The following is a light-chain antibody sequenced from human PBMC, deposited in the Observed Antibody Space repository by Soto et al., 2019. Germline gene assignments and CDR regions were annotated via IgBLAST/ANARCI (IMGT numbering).Light chain of an antibody. CDR3: CSYAGSYSVV. V-gene: IGLV2-11*01. CDR2: DVT. CDR1: SSDVGDSNY. Sequence: QSALTQPASVSGSPGQSVTISCTGTSSDVGDSNYVSWYQQHPGKAPKLIIYDVTKRPSGVPDRFSGSKSDNTASLTISGLQAEDEADYYCCSYAGSYSVVFGGGTKLTVL. J-gene: IGLJ2*01.